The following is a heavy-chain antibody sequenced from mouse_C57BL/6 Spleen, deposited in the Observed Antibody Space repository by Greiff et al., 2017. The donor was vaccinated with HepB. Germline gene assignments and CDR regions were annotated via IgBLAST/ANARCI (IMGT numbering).Heavy chain of an antibody. D-gene: IGHD1-1*01. CDR1: GYTFTSYW. CDR3: ARSGTTGGY. CDR2: IDPSDSYT. J-gene: IGHJ2*01. V-gene: IGHV1-59*01. Sequence: QVQLKQPGAELVRPGTSVKLSCKASGYTFTSYWMHWVKQRPGQGLEWIGVIDPSDSYTNYNQKFKGKATLTVDTSSSTAYMQLSSLTSEDSAVYYCARSGTTGGYWGQGTTLTVSS.